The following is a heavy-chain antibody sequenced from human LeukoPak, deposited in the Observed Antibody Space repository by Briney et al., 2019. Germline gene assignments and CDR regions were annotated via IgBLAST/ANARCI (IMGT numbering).Heavy chain of an antibody. CDR2: ISGSGGST. V-gene: IGHV3-23*01. J-gene: IGHJ4*02. D-gene: IGHD2-15*01. CDR3: AKGSGGSCYTSNDY. Sequence: GGSLRLSCAASGFTFSSYAMSWVRQAPGKGLEWVPVISGSGGSTYYADSVKGRFTISRDNSKNTLYLQMNSLGAEDTAVYYCAKGSGGSCYTSNDYWGQGTLVTVSS. CDR1: GFTFSSYA.